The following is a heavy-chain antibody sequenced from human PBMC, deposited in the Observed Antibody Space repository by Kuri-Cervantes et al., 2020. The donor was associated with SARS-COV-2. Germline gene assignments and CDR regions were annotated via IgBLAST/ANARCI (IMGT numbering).Heavy chain of an antibody. CDR2: IIPIFGTA. CDR3: AREGAGTLYTSRYYGMDV. J-gene: IGHJ6*02. D-gene: IGHD3-10*01. CDR1: GGTFSSYA. V-gene: IGHV1-69*06. Sequence: SVKVSCKAPGGTFSSYATSWVRQAPGQGLEWMGGIIPIFGTANYAQKFQGRVTITADKSTSTAYMELSSLRSEDTAVYYCAREGAGTLYTSRYYGMDVWGQGTTVTVSS.